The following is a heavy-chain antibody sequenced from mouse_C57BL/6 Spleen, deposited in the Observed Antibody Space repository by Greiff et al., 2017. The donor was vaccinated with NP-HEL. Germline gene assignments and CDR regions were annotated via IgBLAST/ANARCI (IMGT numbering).Heavy chain of an antibody. J-gene: IGHJ2*01. Sequence: QVQLQQSGPELVKPGASVKISCTASGYAFRSSWLNWVKQRPGTGLEWIGRIYPGDGDTNYNGKFKGKATLTADKSSSTAYMQHSSLTSEDSAVYFCARFIGGQYYFDYWGQGTTLTVSS. CDR2: IYPGDGDT. CDR1: GYAFRSSW. D-gene: IGHD1-1*02. CDR3: ARFIGGQYYFDY. V-gene: IGHV1-82*01.